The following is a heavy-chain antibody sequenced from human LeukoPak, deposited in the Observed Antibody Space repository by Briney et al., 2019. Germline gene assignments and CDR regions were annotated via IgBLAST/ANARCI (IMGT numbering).Heavy chain of an antibody. CDR3: ARHGPTPYDSVWASVDN. Sequence: GASLHNSCTGSPYRFTSYWIGWVRQMPATGLECMGIINPGDSDTRYRPPHQGLVTTSADKSITTAYLQWTSLKASDSAMYYCARHGPTPYDSVWASVDNWGQGTLVTVSS. V-gene: IGHV5-51*01. CDR1: PYRFTSYW. CDR2: INPGDSDT. J-gene: IGHJ4*02. D-gene: IGHD3-16*01.